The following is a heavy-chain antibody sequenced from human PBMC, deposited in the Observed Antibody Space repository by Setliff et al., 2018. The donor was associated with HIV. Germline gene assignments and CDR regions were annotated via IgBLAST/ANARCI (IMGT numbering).Heavy chain of an antibody. CDR3: ARGYTMWLVNYYFDY. V-gene: IGHV1-18*01. CDR2: IATLGGQT. Sequence: ASVKVSCKASGGTFSSYSISWVRQAPGQGLEWMGWIATLGGQTNYAQKFQGRVTLTRDTSTTTAYMELVGLKSDDTAVYYCARGYTMWLVNYYFDYWGQGTLVTVSS. J-gene: IGHJ4*02. D-gene: IGHD6-19*01. CDR1: GGTFSSYS.